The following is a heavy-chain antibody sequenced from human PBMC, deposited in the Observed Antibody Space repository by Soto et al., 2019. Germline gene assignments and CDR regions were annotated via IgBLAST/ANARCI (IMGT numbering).Heavy chain of an antibody. J-gene: IGHJ4*02. CDR2: INTDGSST. Sequence: EVQLVESGGGLVQPGGSLRLSCAASGFTISSYWMHWVRQAPGKGLVWVSRINTDGSSTSYADSVKGRFTTSRDNAKNTLYLQMNSLRAEDTAVYYCTRRLSVVGTPSFDYWGQGTLVTVSS. V-gene: IGHV3-74*01. D-gene: IGHD2-15*01. CDR1: GFTISSYW. CDR3: TRRLSVVGTPSFDY.